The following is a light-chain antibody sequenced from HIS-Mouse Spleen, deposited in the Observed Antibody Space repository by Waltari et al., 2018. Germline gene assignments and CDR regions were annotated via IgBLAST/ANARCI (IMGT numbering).Light chain of an antibody. CDR2: EVS. J-gene: IGLJ1*01. Sequence: QSALTQPPSVSASPVQSVTTSCTGTSSYVGRYNRVSWYQQPPGPAPKLSIYEVSNRPSGVPDRFSGSKSGNTASLTISGLQAEDEADYYCSSYTSSSTVFGTGTKVTVL. CDR1: SSYVGRYNR. V-gene: IGLV2-18*02. CDR3: SSYTSSSTV.